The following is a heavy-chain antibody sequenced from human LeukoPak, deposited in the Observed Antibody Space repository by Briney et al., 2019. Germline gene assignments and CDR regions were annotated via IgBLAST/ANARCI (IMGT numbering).Heavy chain of an antibody. CDR1: GGSISSYY. D-gene: IGHD6-13*01. CDR3: ARDSSSSWYGRYYFDY. J-gene: IGHJ4*02. Sequence: PSETLSLTCTVSGGSISSYYWSWIRQPAGKGLEWIGRIYTSGSTNYNPSLKSRVTISVDTSKNQFSLKLSSVTAADTAVYYCARDSSSSWYGRYYFDYWGQGTLVTVSS. V-gene: IGHV4-4*07. CDR2: IYTSGST.